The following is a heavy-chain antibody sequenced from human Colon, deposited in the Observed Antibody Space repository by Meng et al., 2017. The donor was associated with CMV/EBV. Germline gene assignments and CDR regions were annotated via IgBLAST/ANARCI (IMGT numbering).Heavy chain of an antibody. CDR1: GGSISSTNYF. V-gene: IGHV4-39*07. CDR3: ARDAATVGKRGWFDP. D-gene: IGHD6-13*01. CDR2: ISYTGST. Sequence: QLQLQESGPGLVEPAXXLSLTXPVSGGSISSTNYFWGWIRQPPGKGLEWIGSISYTGSTYSNPSLKSRITISLDTSKNQFSLKLTSVTAADTAVYFCARDAATVGKRGWFDPWGQGTMVTVSS. J-gene: IGHJ5*02.